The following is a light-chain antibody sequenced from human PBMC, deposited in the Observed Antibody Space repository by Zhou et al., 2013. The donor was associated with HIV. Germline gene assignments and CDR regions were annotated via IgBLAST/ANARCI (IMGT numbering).Light chain of an antibody. CDR1: QSVTSN. CDR2: GAS. J-gene: IGKJ1*01. V-gene: IGKV3-15*01. Sequence: EFVLTQSPGTLSLSPGERATLSCRTSQSVTSNFLAWYQQKPGQAPRLLIYGASTRATGIPARFSGSRSGTEFTLTISSMQSEDFAVYYCQQYNNWPWTFGQGTKVEIK. CDR3: QQYNNWPWT.